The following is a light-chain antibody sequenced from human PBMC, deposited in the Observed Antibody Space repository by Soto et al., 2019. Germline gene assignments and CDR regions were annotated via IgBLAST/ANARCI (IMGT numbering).Light chain of an antibody. CDR1: QSISGS. CDR3: QQRYSWSLT. CDR2: DAS. Sequence: DIVMTQSPSTLSSSAGERATLSCRTSQSISGSLAWYQQKPGQAPRLLIYDASTMASGIPSRFSGSGSGTEFTLTITSLEPEDFAVYYCQQRYSWSLTFGRGTKVEI. J-gene: IGKJ4*01. V-gene: IGKV3-11*01.